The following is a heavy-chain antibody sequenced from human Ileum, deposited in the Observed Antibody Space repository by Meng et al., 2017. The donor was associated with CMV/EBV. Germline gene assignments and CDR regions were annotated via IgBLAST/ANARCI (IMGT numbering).Heavy chain of an antibody. CDR2: INVGNGNT. CDR3: ARIYSWGYSAIEF. D-gene: IGHD2-15*01. Sequence: ASVKVSCKTSGYTVPSYGITWVRQVPGQGLEWMGWINVGNGNTDYMQKFEGRVTMTTDTSTRTAYMELRSLRSDDTAVYYCARIYSWGYSAIEFWGQGTQVTVSS. V-gene: IGHV1-18*01. J-gene: IGHJ4*02. CDR1: GYTVPSYG.